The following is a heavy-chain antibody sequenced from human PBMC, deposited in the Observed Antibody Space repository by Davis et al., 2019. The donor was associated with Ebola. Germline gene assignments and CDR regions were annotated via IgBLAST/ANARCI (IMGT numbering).Heavy chain of an antibody. Sequence: GESLKISCAASGFVFSDFSMNWVRQAPGKGLEWITYITKGSDAIHYADSVKGRFTVSRDNAKNSVFLQMSSLRDEESAVYYCARDRFFAFDFWSQGVHVSVSS. J-gene: IGHJ4*02. V-gene: IGHV3-48*02. CDR1: GFVFSDFS. CDR2: ITKGSDAI. D-gene: IGHD3/OR15-3a*01. CDR3: ARDRFFAFDF.